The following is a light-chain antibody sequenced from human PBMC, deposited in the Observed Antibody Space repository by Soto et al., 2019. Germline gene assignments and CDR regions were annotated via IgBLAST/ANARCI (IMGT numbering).Light chain of an antibody. CDR3: SSYGGSNIPLYV. Sequence: QSALTQPPSVSGSPGQSVTISCTGTSIDFVSYNRVSWYQQPPGTAPKLIIYEVDKRPSGVPDRFSGSKSGNTASLTVSGLQAEDEADYYCSSYGGSNIPLYVFGTGTKVTVL. CDR2: EVD. CDR1: SIDFVSYNR. V-gene: IGLV2-18*02. J-gene: IGLJ1*01.